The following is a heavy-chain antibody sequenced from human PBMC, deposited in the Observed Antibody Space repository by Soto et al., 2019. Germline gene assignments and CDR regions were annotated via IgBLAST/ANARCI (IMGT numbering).Heavy chain of an antibody. CDR2: ISGSGGNT. CDR3: LKDLFPLGPRGYFDS. J-gene: IGHJ4*02. Sequence: GGSLRLSCAASGFTFSSFAMTWVRQAPGKGLEWVSAISGSGGNTYYPDSVEGRFTISRDNSKDTLYLQINNLRVEDTAVYYCLKDLFPLGPRGYFDSWGQGSFDTVSS. V-gene: IGHV3-23*01. D-gene: IGHD3-10*01. CDR1: GFTFSSFA.